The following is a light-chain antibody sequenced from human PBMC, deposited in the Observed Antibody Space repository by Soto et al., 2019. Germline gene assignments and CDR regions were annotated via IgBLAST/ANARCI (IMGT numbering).Light chain of an antibody. V-gene: IGLV2-14*01. Sequence: QSVLTQPASVSGSPGQSITISCTGTSSDVGAYDFVSWYQQHPGKAPKYLIYEVSNRPSGVSDRFSGSKSGTTASLTISGLQAEDEADYYCSSYTTTDPYVFGTGIKLTVL. J-gene: IGLJ1*01. CDR3: SSYTTTDPYV. CDR2: EVS. CDR1: SSDVGAYDF.